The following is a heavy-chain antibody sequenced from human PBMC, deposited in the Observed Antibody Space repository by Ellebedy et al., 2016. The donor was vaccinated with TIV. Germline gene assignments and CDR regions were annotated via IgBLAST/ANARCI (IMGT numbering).Heavy chain of an antibody. D-gene: IGHD6-19*01. CDR3: TRDGGGYSSN. V-gene: IGHV4-59*01. J-gene: IGHJ4*02. CDR1: GGAISSDY. Sequence: MPSETLSLTCTVSGGAISSDYWSCIRQPPGKGLEWIGYIYLPGSTYYHPYLKSRVTISVDTSKQQLSLKLTSVTAADTAVYYCTRDGGGYSSNWGQGILVTVSS. CDR2: IYLPGST.